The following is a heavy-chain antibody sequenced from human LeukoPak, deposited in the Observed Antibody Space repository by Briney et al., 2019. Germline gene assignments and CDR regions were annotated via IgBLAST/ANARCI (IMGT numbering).Heavy chain of an antibody. CDR2: IYYTGAT. CDR1: GDSITSSNYY. V-gene: IGHV4-39*01. J-gene: IGHJ3*02. CDR3: ARGWVVEKHAFDI. Sequence: SETLSLTCSVSGDSITSSNYYWGLIRQPPGKGLEWIGSIYYTGATYYNPSVKSRVTISPDTSKNQLSLKVNSVTAADTAVYYCARGWVVEKHAFDIWGQGALVIVSA. D-gene: IGHD2-15*01.